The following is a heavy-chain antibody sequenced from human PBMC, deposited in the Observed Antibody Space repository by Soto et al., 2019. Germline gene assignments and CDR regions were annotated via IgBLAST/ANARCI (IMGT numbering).Heavy chain of an antibody. J-gene: IGHJ6*02. CDR2: IYSGGST. CDR1: GFTVSSNY. V-gene: IGHV3-53*01. Sequence: GGALRLSCAASGFTVSSNYMSWVRQAPGKGLEWVSVIYSGGSTYYADSVKGRFTISRDNSKNTLYLQMNSLRAEDTAVYYCARARGHYGMDVWGQGTTVTVSS. CDR3: ARARGHYGMDV.